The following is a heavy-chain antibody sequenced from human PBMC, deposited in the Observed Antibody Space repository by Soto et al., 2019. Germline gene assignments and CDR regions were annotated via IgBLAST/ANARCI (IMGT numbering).Heavy chain of an antibody. CDR1: GGTFSSYA. Sequence: QVQLVQSGAEVKKPGSSVKVSCKASGGTFSSYAISWVRQAPGQGLEWMGGIMPIFGTANYAQKFQGRVTMTADKSTSTAYMELSSLRSEDTAVYYCARHQYCDYVWGSYAYFQHWGQGTLVTVSS. CDR3: ARHQYCDYVWGSYAYFQH. J-gene: IGHJ1*01. CDR2: IMPIFGTA. V-gene: IGHV1-69*06. D-gene: IGHD3-16*01.